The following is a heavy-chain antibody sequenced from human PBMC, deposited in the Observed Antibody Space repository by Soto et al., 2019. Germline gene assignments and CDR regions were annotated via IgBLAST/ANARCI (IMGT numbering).Heavy chain of an antibody. CDR3: ARGRYGDY. Sequence: QVHLVQSGAEVKKPGASVKVSCKGSGYIFTTYGNTWVRQAPGQGLEWMGWISAHNGNTNYAQKLQGRVTVTRDTSTSTAYMELRNLRSDDTAVYYCARGRYGDYWGQGALVTVSS. J-gene: IGHJ4*02. V-gene: IGHV1-18*01. CDR1: GYIFTTYG. D-gene: IGHD1-1*01. CDR2: ISAHNGNT.